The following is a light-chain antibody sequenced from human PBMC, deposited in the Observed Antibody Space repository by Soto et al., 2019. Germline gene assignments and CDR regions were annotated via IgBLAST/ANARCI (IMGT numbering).Light chain of an antibody. CDR1: QSVSNTY. V-gene: IGKV3-20*01. J-gene: IGKJ1*01. Sequence: EIVLTQSPGTLSLSPGERTTVSCRASQSVSNTYLAWYQQKPGQAPRLLIYGASSRATGIPDRFSGSGSGTDFNLTISRLEPEDFAVYFCHQYGTSPRTFGPGTKAEF. CDR2: GAS. CDR3: HQYGTSPRT.